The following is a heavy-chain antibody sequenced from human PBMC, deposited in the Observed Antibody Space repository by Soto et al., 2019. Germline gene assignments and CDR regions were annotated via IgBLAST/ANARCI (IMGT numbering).Heavy chain of an antibody. CDR3: ARELYSSGGDCPYYMDY. J-gene: IGHJ4*02. D-gene: IGHD2-21*02. CDR2: ISLYHHST. Sequence: QAQLVQSGAEVKKPGASVRLSCKTSGYTFTDYFIHWVRQAPGQGLEWMGIISLYHHSTSYAQKFQGRLTVTNDTSTTTVYMELSSLTSEDTAVYWCARELYSSGGDCPYYMDYWGQGTLVTVSS. CDR1: GYTFTDYF. V-gene: IGHV1-46*01.